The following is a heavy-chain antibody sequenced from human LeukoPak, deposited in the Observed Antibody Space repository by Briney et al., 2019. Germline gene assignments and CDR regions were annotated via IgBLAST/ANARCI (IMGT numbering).Heavy chain of an antibody. D-gene: IGHD5-24*01. CDR1: GGSVSDYY. CDR2: IYYTGST. V-gene: IGHV4-59*02. CDR3: ARDGRWLQWNLFDY. Sequence: SETLSLTCTISGGSVSDYYWSWIRQSPGKGLEWIGYIYYTGSTTYNPSLKSRVTISADTSKNQFSLKLSSVTAADTAVYYCARDGRWLQWNLFDYWGQGTLVTVSS. J-gene: IGHJ4*02.